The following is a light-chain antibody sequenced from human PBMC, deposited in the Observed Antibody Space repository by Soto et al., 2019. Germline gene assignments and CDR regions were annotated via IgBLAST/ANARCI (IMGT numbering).Light chain of an antibody. CDR1: SSNIGSNT. V-gene: IGLV1-44*01. J-gene: IGLJ2*01. Sequence: QPVLTQPPSASGTPGQRVAISCSGSSSNIGSNTVHWYQQVPGTAPKLLIYSNNQRPSGVPDRFSASKSGTSASLAISGLQSEDEADYYCAAWDDSLNGVVFGGGTKLTVL. CDR3: AAWDDSLNGVV. CDR2: SNN.